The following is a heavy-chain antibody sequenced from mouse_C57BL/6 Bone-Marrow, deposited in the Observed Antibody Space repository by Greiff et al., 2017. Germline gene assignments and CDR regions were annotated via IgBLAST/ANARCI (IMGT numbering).Heavy chain of an antibody. Sequence: EVKLMESGGGLVKPGGSPKLSCAASGFTFSSYAMSWVRQTPEKRLEWVATISDGGSYTYYPDNVKGRFTISRDNAKNNLYLQMSHLKSEDTAMYYCAIYGSSSFDYWGQGTTLTVSS. V-gene: IGHV5-4*03. J-gene: IGHJ2*01. CDR3: AIYGSSSFDY. D-gene: IGHD1-1*01. CDR2: ISDGGSYT. CDR1: GFTFSSYA.